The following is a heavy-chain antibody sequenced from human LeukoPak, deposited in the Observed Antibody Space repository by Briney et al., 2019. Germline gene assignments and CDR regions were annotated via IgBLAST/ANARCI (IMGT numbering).Heavy chain of an antibody. J-gene: IGHJ4*02. CDR1: GGAISSYY. CDR2: IYYRGST. CDR3: ARGIPLDY. D-gene: IGHD5-18*01. Sequence: SETLSLTCTVSGGAISSYYWSWIRQPPGKGLEWIGYIYYRGSTNYNPSLKSRVPISVDTSKHPFSLKLSSVTAADTAVYYCARGIPLDYWGQGTLVTVSS. V-gene: IGHV4-59*01.